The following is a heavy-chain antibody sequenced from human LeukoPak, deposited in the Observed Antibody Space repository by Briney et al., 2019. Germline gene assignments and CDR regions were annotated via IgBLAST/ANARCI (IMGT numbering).Heavy chain of an antibody. D-gene: IGHD3-22*01. Sequence: PSETLSLTCTVSGGSISSGGYYWSWIRQHPGKGLEWIGYIYYSGSTYYNPSLKSRVTISVDTSKNQFSLKLSSVTAADTAVYYRARTVVVNYFDYWGQGTLVTVSS. V-gene: IGHV4-31*03. CDR3: ARTVVVNYFDY. J-gene: IGHJ4*02. CDR2: IYYSGST. CDR1: GGSISSGGYY.